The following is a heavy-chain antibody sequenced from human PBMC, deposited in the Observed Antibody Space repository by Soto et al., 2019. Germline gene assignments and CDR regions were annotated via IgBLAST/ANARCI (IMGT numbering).Heavy chain of an antibody. V-gene: IGHV3-23*01. Sequence: EVRLLEAGGGLKQPGGSLRLSCAASGFTFKESAMNWVRQAPGKGLEWVASISDTGASTWYAESVRGRLSISRDNTKNTLYLQMNSLRGEDTAVYYCAKGRGSGWAWYFDNWGQGTLITVSS. CDR3: AKGRGSGWAWYFDN. CDR1: GFTFKESA. CDR2: ISDTGAST. J-gene: IGHJ4*02. D-gene: IGHD6-19*01.